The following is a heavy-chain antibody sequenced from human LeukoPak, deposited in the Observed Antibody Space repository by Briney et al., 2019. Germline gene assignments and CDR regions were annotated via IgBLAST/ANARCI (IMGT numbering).Heavy chain of an antibody. J-gene: IGHJ4*02. CDR2: IKFDGSER. V-gene: IGHV3-7*01. CDR3: ARGGNFDNYFDY. Sequence: GGSLRLSCAASGFTFSRYWMTWVRQAPGKGLEWVAHIKFDGSERNYVDSAKGRFTISRDNAKNSLYLQMNSLRAEDTAVFYCARGGNFDNYFDYWGQGTLVTVSS. D-gene: IGHD3-9*01. CDR1: GFTFSRYW.